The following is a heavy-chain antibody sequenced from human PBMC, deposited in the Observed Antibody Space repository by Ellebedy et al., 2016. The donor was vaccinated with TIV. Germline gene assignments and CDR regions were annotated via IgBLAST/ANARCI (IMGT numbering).Heavy chain of an antibody. D-gene: IGHD1-26*01. CDR3: TRDLVGATSDF. CDR2: VSSSSTTI. Sequence: PGGSLRLSCAASGFNFNTYGMNWVRQAPGKGLKWISFVSSSSTTIFYADSVKGRFTISRDNAKNTVYLQMNSLRAEDSAVYHCTRDLVGATSDFWGQGALVTVST. V-gene: IGHV3-48*04. CDR1: GFNFNTYG. J-gene: IGHJ4*02.